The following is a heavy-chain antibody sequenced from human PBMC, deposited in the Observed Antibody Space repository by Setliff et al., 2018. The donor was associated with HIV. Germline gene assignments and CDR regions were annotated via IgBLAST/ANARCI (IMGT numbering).Heavy chain of an antibody. D-gene: IGHD2-2*01. J-gene: IGHJ4*02. CDR3: ARKVGGDFDH. Sequence: SETLSLTCVVYGGSFTRYYWTWIRQPPGKGLECIGEINHSGSTNYNPSLKSRVTISVDTSKNQFSLKLGSVTAADTAVYFCARKVGGDFDHWGQGTLVTVSS. V-gene: IGHV4-34*01. CDR1: GGSFTRYY. CDR2: INHSGST.